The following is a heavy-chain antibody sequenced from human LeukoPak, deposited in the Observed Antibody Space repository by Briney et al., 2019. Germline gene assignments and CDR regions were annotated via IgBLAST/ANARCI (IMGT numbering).Heavy chain of an antibody. Sequence: GGSLRLSCAASGFSFSSFAMTWVRQAPAKGLEWVSTISGSGGTTYYADSVKGRFTTSRDNSKNTLYLQMNSLRVEDTAVYYCAKELTYPRVWGFDYWGQGTLVTVSS. CDR2: ISGSGGTT. J-gene: IGHJ4*02. CDR3: AKELTYPRVWGFDY. CDR1: GFSFSSFA. V-gene: IGHV3-23*01. D-gene: IGHD3-16*01.